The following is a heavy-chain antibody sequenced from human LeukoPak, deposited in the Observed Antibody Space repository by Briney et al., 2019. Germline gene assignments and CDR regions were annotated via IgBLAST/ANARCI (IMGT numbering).Heavy chain of an antibody. J-gene: IGHJ4*02. CDR3: AKDRVGGSYHPFDY. D-gene: IGHD1-26*01. V-gene: IGHV3-23*01. CDR2: ISGSGGST. Sequence: GGSLRLSCAASGFTFSSYAMSWVRQAPGKGLEWVSAISGSGGSTYYADSVKGRFTISRDNSKNPLYLQMNSLRAEDTAVYYCAKDRVGGSYHPFDYWGQGTLVTVSS. CDR1: GFTFSSYA.